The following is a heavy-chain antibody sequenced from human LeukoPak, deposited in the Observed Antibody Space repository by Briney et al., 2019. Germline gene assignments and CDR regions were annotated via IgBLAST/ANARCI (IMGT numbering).Heavy chain of an antibody. V-gene: IGHV3-30*18. CDR1: GFTFSTNA. J-gene: IGHJ4*02. Sequence: GGSLRLSCAASGFTFSTNAMHWVRQAPGKGLEWVAVISFDGSNKYYADSVKGRFTISRDNSKNTLYLQINSLRAEDTAVYYCAKDRSSGLYSLHFDSWGQGTLVTVSS. CDR3: AKDRSSGLYSLHFDS. D-gene: IGHD3-22*01. CDR2: ISFDGSNK.